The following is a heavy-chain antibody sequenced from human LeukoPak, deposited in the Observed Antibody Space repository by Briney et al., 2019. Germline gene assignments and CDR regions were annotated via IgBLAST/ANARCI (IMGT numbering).Heavy chain of an antibody. CDR2: IWYDGSNK. D-gene: IGHD6-19*01. V-gene: IGHV3-33*01. CDR3: ARAPSSGWYDFDY. Sequence: PGGSLRLSCATSGFTFSTYGMHWVRQAPGKGPEWVAVIWYDGSNKYYADSVKGRFTISRDNSKNTLYLQMNSLRAEDTAVYYCARAPSSGWYDFDYWGQGTLVTVSS. CDR1: GFTFSTYG. J-gene: IGHJ4*02.